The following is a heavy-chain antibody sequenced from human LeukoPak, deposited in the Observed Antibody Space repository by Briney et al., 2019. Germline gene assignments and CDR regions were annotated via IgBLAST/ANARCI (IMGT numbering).Heavy chain of an antibody. CDR3: AREGGGGLGDY. V-gene: IGHV4-59*12. Sequence: SETPSLTCTVSGGSISSYYWSWIRQPPGKGLEWIGYIYYSGSTNYNPSLKSRVTISVDTSKNQFSLKLSSVTAADTAVYYCAREGGGGLGDYWGQGTLVTVSS. CDR1: GGSISSYY. CDR2: IYYSGST. J-gene: IGHJ4*02. D-gene: IGHD3-16*01.